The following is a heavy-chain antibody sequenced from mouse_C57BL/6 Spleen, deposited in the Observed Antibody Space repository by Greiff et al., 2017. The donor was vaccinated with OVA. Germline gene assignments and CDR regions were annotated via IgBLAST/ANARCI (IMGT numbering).Heavy chain of an antibody. CDR1: GYTFTSYW. CDR2: IDPSDSET. V-gene: IGHV1-52*01. J-gene: IGHJ1*03. D-gene: IGHD6-1*01. CDR3: ARQCYWYFDV. Sequence: VQLQQPGAELVRPGSSVKLSCKASGYTFTSYWMHWVKQRPIQGLEWLGNIDPSDSETHYNQKFKDKATLTVDKSSSTAYMQLSSLKAEVAAVYYCARQCYWYFDVWGTGTTVTVSS.